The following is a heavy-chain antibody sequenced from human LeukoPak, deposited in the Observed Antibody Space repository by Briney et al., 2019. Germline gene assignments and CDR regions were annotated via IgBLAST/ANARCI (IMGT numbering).Heavy chain of an antibody. CDR2: INHSGST. CDR3: ARAYSGSYRGWFDP. CDR1: GGSFSGYY. V-gene: IGHV4-34*01. J-gene: IGHJ5*02. D-gene: IGHD1-26*01. Sequence: PSETLSLTCAVYGGSFSGYYWSWIRQPPGKGLEWIGEINHSGSTNYNPSLKSRVTISVDTSKNQFSLKLSSVTAADTAVYYCARAYSGSYRGWFDPWGQGTLVTVSS.